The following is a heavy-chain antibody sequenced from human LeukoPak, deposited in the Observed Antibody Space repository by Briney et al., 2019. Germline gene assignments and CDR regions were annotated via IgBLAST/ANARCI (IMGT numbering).Heavy chain of an antibody. D-gene: IGHD3/OR15-3a*01. J-gene: IGHJ5*02. CDR2: INHSGST. CDR3: ARQEIGLRSFDP. CDR1: GGSISSGSYY. Sequence: SETLSLTCTVSGGSISSGSYYWSWIRQPPGKGLEWIGEINHSGSTNYNPSLKSRVTISVDTSKNQFSLNLSSVTAADTAVYYCARQEIGLRSFDPWGQGTLVTVSS. V-gene: IGHV4-39*01.